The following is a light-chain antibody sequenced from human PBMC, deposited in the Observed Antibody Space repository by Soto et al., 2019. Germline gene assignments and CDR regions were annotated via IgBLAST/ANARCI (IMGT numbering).Light chain of an antibody. V-gene: IGKV1-5*01. Sequence: DIQMTQSPSTLSASVGDRVTLTCRASQTISTWLAWYQQKPGKAPKLLIYGASSFQTGVPSRFSGSGSGTEFTLTISSLQPDDFATYYCQQYNSYSYTFGQGTKLEIK. CDR3: QQYNSYSYT. CDR2: GAS. J-gene: IGKJ2*01. CDR1: QTISTW.